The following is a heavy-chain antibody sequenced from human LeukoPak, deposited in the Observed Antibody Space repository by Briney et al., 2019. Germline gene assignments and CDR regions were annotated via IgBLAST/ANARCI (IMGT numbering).Heavy chain of an antibody. V-gene: IGHV1-24*01. CDR2: VDPKDGET. CDR3: AGDVLVSGGSYYHGF. CDR1: RYALTELS. J-gene: IGHJ4*02. D-gene: IGHD3-10*01. Sequence: GASVKVSCKVSRYALTELSIHWVRQAPGKGFEWMGGVDPKDGETIYAQNFQDRVTVTDDRSTDTSYMELRGLTSEDTALYYCAGDVLVSGGSYYHGFWGQGTLVTVSS.